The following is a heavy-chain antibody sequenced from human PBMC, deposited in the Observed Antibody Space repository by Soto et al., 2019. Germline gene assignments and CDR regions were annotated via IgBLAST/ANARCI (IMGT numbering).Heavy chain of an antibody. V-gene: IGHV4-30-4*01. CDR1: VGSISSGDYY. CDR2: LYYSGST. D-gene: IGHD3-10*01. Sequence: PAETLCLTCTVSVGSISSGDYYWSWIRQPRGKGLEWIGYLYYSGSTYYNPSLKSRVTISVDTSKNQFSLKLSSVTAADTAVYYCARGEIWFGEYYYHYGMDVWGQGTTVTVSS. CDR3: ARGEIWFGEYYYHYGMDV. J-gene: IGHJ6*01.